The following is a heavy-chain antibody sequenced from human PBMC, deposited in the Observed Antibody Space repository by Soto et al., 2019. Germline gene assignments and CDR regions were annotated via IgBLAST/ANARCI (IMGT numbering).Heavy chain of an antibody. CDR3: AKEVWGYRYFDF. J-gene: IGHJ4*02. CDR1: GFIFSSYT. V-gene: IGHV3-23*01. Sequence: EVQVLESGGGFIQPGGSLRLSCSTSGFIFSSYTMSWVRQAPGKGLEWVSATSGSGGETSYSDSVQGRFTVSRDNSKNTLYLKMNSLKAEDTAIYYCAKEVWGYRYFDFWGQGTLVTVSS. CDR2: TSGSGGET. D-gene: IGHD7-27*01.